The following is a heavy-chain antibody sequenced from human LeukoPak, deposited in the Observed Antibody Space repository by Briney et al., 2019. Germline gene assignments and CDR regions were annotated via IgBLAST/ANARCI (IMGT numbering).Heavy chain of an antibody. Sequence: PSETLPLTCAVYGGSFSGYYWSWIRQPPGKGLEWIGEINHSGSTNYNPSLKSRVTISVDTSKNQFSLKLSSVTAADTAVYYCARCLVVPAENWFDPWGQGTLVTVSS. CDR1: GGSFSGYY. CDR3: ARCLVVPAENWFDP. D-gene: IGHD2-2*01. CDR2: INHSGST. V-gene: IGHV4-34*01. J-gene: IGHJ5*02.